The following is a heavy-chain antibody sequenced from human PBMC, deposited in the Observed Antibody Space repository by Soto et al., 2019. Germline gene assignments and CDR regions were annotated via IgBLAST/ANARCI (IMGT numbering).Heavy chain of an antibody. Sequence: SETLSLTCTVSGGSINSRSYYWGWIRQSPGKGLEWIGSIYYSGSTYYNPSLKSRVAMSVDTSKNQFSLKLRSVSAADTAVYYCARQRTSVVTQAYFDDWGQGSLVTVS. CDR1: GGSINSRSYY. CDR3: ARQRTSVVTQAYFDD. CDR2: IYYSGST. D-gene: IGHD2-21*02. J-gene: IGHJ4*02. V-gene: IGHV4-39*01.